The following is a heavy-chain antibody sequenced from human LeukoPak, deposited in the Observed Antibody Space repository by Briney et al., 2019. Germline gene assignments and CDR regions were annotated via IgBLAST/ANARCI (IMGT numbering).Heavy chain of an antibody. Sequence: ASVKVPCKASGYTFTGYYMHWVRQAPGQGLEWMGWINPNSGGTNYAQKFQGRVTMTRDTSISTAYMELSSLRSEDTAVYYCATDVTNYYDSSGYYPLDYWGQGTLVTVSS. CDR2: INPNSGGT. J-gene: IGHJ4*02. D-gene: IGHD3-22*01. V-gene: IGHV1-2*02. CDR1: GYTFTGYY. CDR3: ATDVTNYYDSSGYYPLDY.